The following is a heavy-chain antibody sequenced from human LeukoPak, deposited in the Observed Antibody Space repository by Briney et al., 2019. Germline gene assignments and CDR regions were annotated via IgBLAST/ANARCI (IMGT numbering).Heavy chain of an antibody. CDR2: ISYDGPNK. CDR3: ARDPVLRYFDGHL. Sequence: HPGGSLRLSCAASGFTFSSYGMHWVRQAPGKGLEWVAVISYDGPNKYYADSVKGRFTISRDNSKNTLYLQMNRLRAEDTAVYYCARDPVLRYFDGHLWGQGTLVTVSS. V-gene: IGHV3-30*03. D-gene: IGHD3-9*01. CDR1: GFTFSSYG. J-gene: IGHJ5*02.